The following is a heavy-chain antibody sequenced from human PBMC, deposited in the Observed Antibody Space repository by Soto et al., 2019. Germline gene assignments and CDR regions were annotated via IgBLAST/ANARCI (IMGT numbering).Heavy chain of an antibody. CDR3: ARQAGSSWYRYYLDY. CDR2: INSDGSST. J-gene: IGHJ4*02. CDR1: GFTFSSYW. V-gene: IGHV3-74*01. Sequence: GGSLRLSCAASGFTFSSYWMHWVRQAPGKGLVWVSRINSDGSSTSYADTVKGRFTISRDNAKNTLYLQMNSLRAEDTAVYYCARQAGSSWYRYYLDYWGQGTLVTVSS. D-gene: IGHD6-13*01.